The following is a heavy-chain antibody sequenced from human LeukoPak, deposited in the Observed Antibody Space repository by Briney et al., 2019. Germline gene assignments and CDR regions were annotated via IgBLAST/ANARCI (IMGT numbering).Heavy chain of an antibody. CDR3: ARIQTYYDSSGYYTPGVD. V-gene: IGHV3-7*01. CDR1: GFTFSRYW. J-gene: IGHJ4*02. D-gene: IGHD3-22*01. CDR2: IKQDGSEK. Sequence: SGGSLRLSCAASGFTFSRYWMSWVRQAPGKGLEWVANIKQDGSEKCYVDSVKGRFTISRDNAKNSLYLQMNSLRAEDTAIYYCARIQTYYDSSGYYTPGVDWGQGTLVTVSS.